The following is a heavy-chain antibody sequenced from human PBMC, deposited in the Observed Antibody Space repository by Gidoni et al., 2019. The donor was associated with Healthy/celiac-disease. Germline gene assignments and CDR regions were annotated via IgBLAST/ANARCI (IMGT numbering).Heavy chain of an antibody. CDR2: IWYDGSNK. CDR3: ARAPYSSVLYYGMDV. CDR1: GCTFSSYG. J-gene: IGHJ6*02. Sequence: VQPGRSLRLSCAASGCTFSSYGMHWVRQAPGKGLEWVAVIWYDGSNKYYADSVTGRFTISRDNSKTTLYLQMNSLSAEDTAVYYCARAPYSSVLYYGMDVWGQGTTVTVSS. V-gene: IGHV3-33*01. D-gene: IGHD6-19*01.